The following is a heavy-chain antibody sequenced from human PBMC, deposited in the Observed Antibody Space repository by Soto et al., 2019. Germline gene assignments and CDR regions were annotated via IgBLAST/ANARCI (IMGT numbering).Heavy chain of an antibody. CDR3: ARGFTIFGVVSHYYYYGMDV. CDR1: GGSISSYY. V-gene: IGHV4-59*12. CDR2: IYYSGST. J-gene: IGHJ6*02. Sequence: SETLSLTCTVSGGSISSYYWSWIRQPPGKGLEWIGYIYYSGSTNYNPSLKSRVTISVDTSKNQFSLKLSSVTAADTAVYYCARGFTIFGVVSHYYYYGMDVWGQGTTVTVS. D-gene: IGHD3-3*01.